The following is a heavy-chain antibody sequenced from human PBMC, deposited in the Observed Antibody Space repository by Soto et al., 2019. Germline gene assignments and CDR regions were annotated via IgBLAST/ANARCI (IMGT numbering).Heavy chain of an antibody. CDR2: TIPMFGTP. J-gene: IGHJ6*02. CDR3: ARPLRDRNYYSGMAV. V-gene: IGHV1-69*01. Sequence: QVQLVQSGAEMQQPGASVRVSCKASGGTFSKYAFSWVRQAPGQGLEWLGGTIPMFGTPNYAQPFQGRVAIAVDESTATVYMELSSRRSEDTAVYFCARPLRDRNYYSGMAVWGQGTTVTVSS. D-gene: IGHD3-22*01. CDR1: GGTFSKYA.